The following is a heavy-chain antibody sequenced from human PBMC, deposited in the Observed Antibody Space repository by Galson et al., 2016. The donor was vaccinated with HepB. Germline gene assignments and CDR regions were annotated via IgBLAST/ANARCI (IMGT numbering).Heavy chain of an antibody. CDR2: INYLGST. CDR3: ARVMATSVATHYYYYYGLDV. V-gene: IGHV4-34*01. CDR1: GGSFSGYY. Sequence: CAVYGGSFSGYYWNWIRQTPGKGLEWIGEINYLGSTNYNPSLKSRVTLSVDTSMNQFSLELKSVTAADTAVYYCARVMATSVATHYYYYYGLDVWGKGTAVTVSS. J-gene: IGHJ6*04. D-gene: IGHD5/OR15-5a*01.